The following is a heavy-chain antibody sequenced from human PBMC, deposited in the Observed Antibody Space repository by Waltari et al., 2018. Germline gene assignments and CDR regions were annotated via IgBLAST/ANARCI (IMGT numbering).Heavy chain of an antibody. CDR1: GYTFTSYD. J-gene: IGHJ6*03. D-gene: IGHD3-3*01. CDR2: MTPNSGNT. Sequence: QVQLVQSGAEVRKPGASVKVSCKASGYTFTSYDINWVRQASGQGLEWMGWMTPNSGNTAYAQKFQGRVTITRNTSISTAYMELSSLRSEDTAVYYCAIYDFWSGNVYMDVWGKGTTVTISS. V-gene: IGHV1-8*03. CDR3: AIYDFWSGNVYMDV.